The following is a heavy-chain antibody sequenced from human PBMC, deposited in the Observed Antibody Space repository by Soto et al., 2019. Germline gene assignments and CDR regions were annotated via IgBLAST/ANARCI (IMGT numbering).Heavy chain of an antibody. CDR1: GGSISTVDYW. V-gene: IGHV4-30-4*01. CDR2: IYDGGRT. Sequence: QVQLQESGPGLVKPSQTLSLTCTVSGGSISTVDYWWSWIRQSPDMGLEWIGHIYDGGRTYNNPSLESRVPMSVDTSKSQLSLTLSSVSAAATAVYYCARGPSGDTVDSWGQGTLVTVSS. CDR3: ARGPSGDTVDS. J-gene: IGHJ4*02. D-gene: IGHD7-27*01.